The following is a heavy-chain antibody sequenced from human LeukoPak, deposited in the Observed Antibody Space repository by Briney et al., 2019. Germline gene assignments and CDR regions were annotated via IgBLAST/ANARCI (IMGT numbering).Heavy chain of an antibody. J-gene: IGHJ5*02. CDR1: GFTFSDTW. Sequence: TGGSLRLSCAASGFTFSDTWMSWVRQAPGKGLEWVGRIKSKTDGGPTDYAAAVKGRFTISRDDSENTLYPQMDSLKTEDTAVYYCTTDSVGRWGQGTLVTVSS. CDR2: IKSKTDGGPT. CDR3: TTDSVGR. V-gene: IGHV3-15*01.